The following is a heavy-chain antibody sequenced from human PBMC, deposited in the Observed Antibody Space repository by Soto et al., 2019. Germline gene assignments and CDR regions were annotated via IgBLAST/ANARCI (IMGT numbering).Heavy chain of an antibody. D-gene: IGHD3-3*01. CDR3: ARWSYLDY. CDR1: GFSFGSYA. V-gene: IGHV3-23*01. CDR2: ISGSDGKT. Sequence: GGSLRLSCAASGFSFGSYALSWVRQAPGKGLEWVSTISGSDGKTFYADSVKGRFSISRDTSQNTLYLQMNSLRADDTAIYYCARWSYLDYWGQGTRVTVSA. J-gene: IGHJ4*02.